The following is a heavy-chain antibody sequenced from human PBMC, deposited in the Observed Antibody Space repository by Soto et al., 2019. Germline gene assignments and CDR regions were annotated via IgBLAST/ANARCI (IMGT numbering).Heavy chain of an antibody. Sequence: SQTLSLTCAISGYSVSSNSAAWNWIRQSPSRGLEWLGRTYYRSKWYNDYAVSVKSRITINPDTSKNQFSLQLNSVTPEDTAVYYCASGDNWNDGNWFDPWGQGTLVTVSS. CDR1: GYSVSSNSAA. D-gene: IGHD1-1*01. J-gene: IGHJ5*02. CDR2: TYYRSKWYN. CDR3: ASGDNWNDGNWFDP. V-gene: IGHV6-1*01.